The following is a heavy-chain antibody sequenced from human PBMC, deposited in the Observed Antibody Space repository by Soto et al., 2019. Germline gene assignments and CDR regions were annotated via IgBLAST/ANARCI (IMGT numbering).Heavy chain of an antibody. CDR3: ARAPPPQNYYDSSGPMGYGAFDI. D-gene: IGHD3-22*01. CDR1: GGTFSSYA. Sequence: SVKVSCKASGGTFSSYAISWVRQAPGQGLEWMGGIIPIFGTANYAQKFQGRVTITADESTSTAYMELSSLRSEDTAVYYCARAPPPQNYYDSSGPMGYGAFDIWGQGTMVTVS. V-gene: IGHV1-69*13. CDR2: IIPIFGTA. J-gene: IGHJ3*02.